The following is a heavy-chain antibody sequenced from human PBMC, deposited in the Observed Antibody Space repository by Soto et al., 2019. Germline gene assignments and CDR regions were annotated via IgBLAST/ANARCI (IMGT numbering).Heavy chain of an antibody. J-gene: IGHJ4*02. CDR2: INHSGST. CDR3: ATMWSGYNSH. CDR1: GGSFSAYY. V-gene: IGHV4-34*01. D-gene: IGHD6-25*01. Sequence: SETLSLTCAVYGGSFSAYYWSWIRQPPGKGLEWIGEINHSGSTNYNPSLKSRLTISVDTSKNQFSLKLSSVTAADTAIYYCATMWSGYNSHWGQGTLVTVSS.